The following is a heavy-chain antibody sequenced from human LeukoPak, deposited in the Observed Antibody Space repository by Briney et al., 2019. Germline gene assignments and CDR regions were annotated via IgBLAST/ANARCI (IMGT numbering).Heavy chain of an antibody. Sequence: GASVKDSCKASGYTFTGYYMHWVRQAPGQGLEWMGWINPNSGGTNYAQKFQGRVTMTRDTSISTAYMELSRLRSDDTAVYYFARGSSKYYYDSSGYPFDYWGQGTLVTVSS. J-gene: IGHJ4*02. CDR2: INPNSGGT. CDR3: ARGSSKYYYDSSGYPFDY. CDR1: GYTFTGYY. V-gene: IGHV1-2*02. D-gene: IGHD3-22*01.